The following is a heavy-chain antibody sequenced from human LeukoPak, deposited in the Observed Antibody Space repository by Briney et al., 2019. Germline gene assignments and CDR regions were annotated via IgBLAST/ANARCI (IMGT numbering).Heavy chain of an antibody. CDR3: AKDRDDSVDY. J-gene: IGHJ4*02. Sequence: GGSLRLSCAASGFTFSSYGMHWVRQAPGKGLEWVAVISYDGSNKYYADSVKGRFTISRDNSKNTLYLQMNSLRAEDTAVYYCAKDRDDSVDYWGRGTLVTVSS. V-gene: IGHV3-30*18. CDR2: ISYDGSNK. D-gene: IGHD4-11*01. CDR1: GFTFSSYG.